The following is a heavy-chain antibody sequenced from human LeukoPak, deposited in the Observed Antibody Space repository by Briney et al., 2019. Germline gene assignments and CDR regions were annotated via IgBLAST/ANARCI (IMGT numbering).Heavy chain of an antibody. J-gene: IGHJ3*02. CDR1: GFTFSSYD. V-gene: IGHV3-13*01. Sequence: GGSLRLSCAASGFTFSSYDMHWVRQATGKGLEWVSANGTAGDTYYPGSVKGRFTISRENAKNSLYLQMNSLRAGDTAVYYCARGALYSSRPRPFDIWGQGTMVTVSS. D-gene: IGHD6-13*01. CDR2: NGTAGDT. CDR3: ARGALYSSRPRPFDI.